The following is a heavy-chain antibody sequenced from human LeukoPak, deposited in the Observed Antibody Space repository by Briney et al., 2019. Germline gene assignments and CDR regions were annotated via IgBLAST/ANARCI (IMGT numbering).Heavy chain of an antibody. CDR1: GYTFTSYY. CDR3: ARDLSGYFYGSGRYDALDI. D-gene: IGHD3-10*01. CDR2: INPPAGSA. Sequence: GASVKVSCKASGYTFTSYYIHWVRQAPGQGLEWMGIINPPAGSASYAQKFQGRVTMTRDTSTTTVYMELSSLRSDDTAVYYCARDLSGYFYGSGRYDALDIWGQGTMVTVSS. J-gene: IGHJ3*02. V-gene: IGHV1-46*01.